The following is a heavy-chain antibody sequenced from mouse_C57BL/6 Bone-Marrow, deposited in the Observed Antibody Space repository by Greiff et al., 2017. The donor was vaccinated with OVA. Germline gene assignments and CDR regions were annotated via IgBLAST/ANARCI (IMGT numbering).Heavy chain of an antibody. Sequence: VQLQQSGAELVRPGASVKLSCTASGFNIKDDYMHWVKQRPDQGLEWIGWIDPENGDTEYASKFQGKATITADTSSNTAYLQLSSLTSEDTAVYYCTTIYYGNYPAWFAYWGQGTLVTVSA. CDR1: GFNIKDDY. J-gene: IGHJ3*01. V-gene: IGHV14-4*01. CDR3: TTIYYGNYPAWFAY. CDR2: IDPENGDT. D-gene: IGHD2-1*01.